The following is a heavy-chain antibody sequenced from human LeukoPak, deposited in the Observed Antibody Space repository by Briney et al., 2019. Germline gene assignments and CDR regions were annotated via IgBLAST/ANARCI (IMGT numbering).Heavy chain of an antibody. CDR3: ARVDGSPDY. D-gene: IGHD2-15*01. V-gene: IGHV1-58*01. Sequence: ASVKVSCKAPGFTFTNSAVQWVRQARGQRLEWIGWIVVGSGKTNYAQKFQGRVTITRDTSISTVYMELSSLRSEDTAVYFCARVDGSPDYWGQGTLVTVSS. CDR1: GFTFTNSA. CDR2: IVVGSGKT. J-gene: IGHJ4*02.